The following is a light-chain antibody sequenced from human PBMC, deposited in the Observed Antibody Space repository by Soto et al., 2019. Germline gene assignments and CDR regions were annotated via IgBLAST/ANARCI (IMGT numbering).Light chain of an antibody. CDR3: TSFRSRSAYV. CDR1: RSDVGGYNF. J-gene: IGLJ1*01. CDR2: EVS. V-gene: IGLV2-14*01. Sequence: QAVLTQPASVSGSPRQSITTSGTGTRSDVGGYNFVSWYQQHPGKAPELVIYEVSKRPSGVSPRFSGCKSGNTASLTISGLQAADEADYYCTSFRSRSAYVFGAGTKVTVL.